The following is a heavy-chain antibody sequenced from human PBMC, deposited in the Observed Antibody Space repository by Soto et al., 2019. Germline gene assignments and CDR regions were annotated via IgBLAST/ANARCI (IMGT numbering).Heavy chain of an antibody. CDR3: ARVQRWLQLSYFDY. V-gene: IGHV4-59*01. J-gene: IGHJ4*02. CDR1: GGSISSYY. CDR2: IYYSGST. D-gene: IGHD5-12*01. Sequence: SETLSLTCTVSGGSISSYYWSWIRQPPGKGLEWIGYIYYSGSTNYNPSLKSRVTISVDTSKNQFSLKLSSVTAADTAVXYCARVQRWLQLSYFDYWGQGTLATAXS.